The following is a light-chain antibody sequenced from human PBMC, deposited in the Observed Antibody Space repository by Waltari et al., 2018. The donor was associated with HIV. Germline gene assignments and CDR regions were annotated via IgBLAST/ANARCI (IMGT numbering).Light chain of an antibody. CDR1: TSNVGSYNR. V-gene: IGLV2-18*02. J-gene: IGLJ3*02. Sequence: QSALTQPPSVSGSPGQSVTISCTGPTSNVGSYNRVSWYQLPPGTAPKLMIYEVNNRPSGVPDRFSGSKSGNTASLTISGLQAEDEADYYCSSYTSSSTLWMFGGGTKLTVL. CDR2: EVN. CDR3: SSYTSSSTLWM.